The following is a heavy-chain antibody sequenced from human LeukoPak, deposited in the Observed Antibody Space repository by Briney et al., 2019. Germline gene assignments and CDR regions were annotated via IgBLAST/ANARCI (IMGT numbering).Heavy chain of an antibody. CDR2: IRSKVYGGTP. D-gene: IGHD3-10*01. J-gene: IGHJ5*02. CDR3: TTGHIFGSGSYYNPNWFDP. V-gene: IGHV3-49*04. CDR1: GFTFSSYE. Sequence: GGSLRLSCAASGFTFSSYEMNWVRQAPGKGLEWVGFIRSKVYGGTPEYAASVKGRFTISRDDSKGIAYLQMNSLKTEDTAVYYCTTGHIFGSGSYYNPNWFDPWGQGTLVTVSS.